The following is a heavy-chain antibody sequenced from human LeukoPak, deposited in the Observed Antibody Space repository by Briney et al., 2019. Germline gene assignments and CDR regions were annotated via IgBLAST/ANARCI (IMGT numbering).Heavy chain of an antibody. CDR3: AKASVSSGGYYYGMDV. CDR1: GFTFSSYS. Sequence: GGSLRLSCAASGFTFSSYSMNWVRQAPGKGLEWVSSISSSSSYIYYGDSVKGRFTISRDNAENSLYLQMNSLRAEDTAVYYCAKASVSSGGYYYGMDVWGQGTTVTVSS. D-gene: IGHD6-19*01. J-gene: IGHJ6*02. V-gene: IGHV3-21*01. CDR2: ISSSSSYI.